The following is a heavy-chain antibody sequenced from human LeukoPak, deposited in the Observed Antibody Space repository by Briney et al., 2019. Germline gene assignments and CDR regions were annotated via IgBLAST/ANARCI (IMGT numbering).Heavy chain of an antibody. V-gene: IGHV3-74*01. Sequence: GGSLRLSCAASGFTLRSYWMHWVRHAPGKGLVWVSRIDRDGSSTSYADSVKGRLTISRDNAKNTLYLQMNSLRAEDTAVYFCAKVRSRGFDAFDIWGQGTMVTVFS. CDR3: AKVRSRGFDAFDI. CDR1: GFTLRSYW. CDR2: IDRDGSST. J-gene: IGHJ3*02. D-gene: IGHD5-12*01.